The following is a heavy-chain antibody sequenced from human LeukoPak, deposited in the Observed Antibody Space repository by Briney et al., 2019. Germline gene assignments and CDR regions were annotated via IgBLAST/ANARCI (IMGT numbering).Heavy chain of an antibody. CDR3: ARAGSFRFDY. CDR2: ISDGAGST. Sequence: GGSLRLSCAASGFTFSNYAMSWVRQAPGKGLEWVSLISDGAGSTYYADSVKGRFTISRDNAKNTLYLQMNDLRAEDTAVYYCARAGSFRFDYWGQGTLVTVSS. V-gene: IGHV3-23*01. CDR1: GFTFSNYA. D-gene: IGHD3-10*01. J-gene: IGHJ4*02.